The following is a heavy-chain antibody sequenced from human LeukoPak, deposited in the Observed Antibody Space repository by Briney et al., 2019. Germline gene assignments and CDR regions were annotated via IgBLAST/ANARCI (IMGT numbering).Heavy chain of an antibody. Sequence: ASVKVSCKASGYTFINNWMHWVRQAPGQGLEWVGLINPTGTRTLCAQKFQGRVTMTEDTSTDTAYMEVSSLRSEDTAVYYCATALLDINYVGPTTYYFHYWGQGTLVTVSS. CDR3: ATALLDINYVGPTTYYFHY. D-gene: IGHD4-11*01. CDR1: GYTFINNW. J-gene: IGHJ4*02. CDR2: INPTGTRT. V-gene: IGHV1-46*03.